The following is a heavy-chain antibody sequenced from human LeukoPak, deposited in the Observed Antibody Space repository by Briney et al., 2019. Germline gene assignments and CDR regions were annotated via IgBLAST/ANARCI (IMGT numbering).Heavy chain of an antibody. CDR3: ARVRELSPYYYYYYMDV. D-gene: IGHD3-16*02. Sequence: GASVKVSCKASGYTFTGYYMHWVRQAPGQGLEWMGWINPNSGGTNYAQKFQGRVTMTRDTSISTAYMELSRLRSDDTAVYYCARVRELSPYYYYYYMDVWGKGTTVTVSS. V-gene: IGHV1-2*02. CDR2: INPNSGGT. J-gene: IGHJ6*03. CDR1: GYTFTGYY.